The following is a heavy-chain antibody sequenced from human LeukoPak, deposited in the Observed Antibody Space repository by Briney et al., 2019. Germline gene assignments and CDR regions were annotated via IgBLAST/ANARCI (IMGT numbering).Heavy chain of an antibody. CDR3: WRRLCGIGTCYNLDF. D-gene: IGHD2-15*01. J-gene: IGHJ4*02. CDR2: IKEDGSEK. Sequence: GGSLRLSCAASGFTFKSYWMSWVRQAPGKGLEWVASIKEDGSEKYYVDSVKGRFTISRDNAENSLYLQMNSLRAEDTAVYFCWRRLCGIGTCYNLDFWGQGTRVSVS. CDR1: GFTFKSYW. V-gene: IGHV3-7*01.